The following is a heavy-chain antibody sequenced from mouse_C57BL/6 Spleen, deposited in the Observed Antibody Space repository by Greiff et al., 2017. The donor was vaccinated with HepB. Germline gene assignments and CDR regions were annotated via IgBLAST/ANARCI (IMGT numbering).Heavy chain of an antibody. CDR1: GYTFTNYW. Sequence: VQLQQSGAELVRPGTSVKMSCKASGYTFTNYWIGWAKQRPGHGLEWIGDIYPGGGYTNYNEKFKGKATLTADKSSSTAYMQFSSLTSEDSAIYYCARRDYDGPAWFAYWGQGTLVTVSA. J-gene: IGHJ3*01. CDR3: ARRDYDGPAWFAY. V-gene: IGHV1-63*01. D-gene: IGHD2-4*01. CDR2: IYPGGGYT.